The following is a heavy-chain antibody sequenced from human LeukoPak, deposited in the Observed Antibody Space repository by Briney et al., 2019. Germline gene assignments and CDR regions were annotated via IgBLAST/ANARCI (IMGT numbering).Heavy chain of an antibody. CDR3: ARVPRYSQQLDY. V-gene: IGHV4-39*07. CDR2: MYYSGIT. Sequence: TSETLSLTCTVSGGSISSRSSYWVWIRQPPGKGLEWIGSMYYSGITYYNPSLKSRVTISVDTSKNQFSLKLSSVTAADTAVYYCARVPRYSQQLDYWGQGTLVSVSS. CDR1: GGSISSRSSY. J-gene: IGHJ4*02. D-gene: IGHD6-13*01.